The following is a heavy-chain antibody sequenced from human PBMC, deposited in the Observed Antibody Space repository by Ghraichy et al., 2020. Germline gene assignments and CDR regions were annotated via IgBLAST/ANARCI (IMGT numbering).Heavy chain of an antibody. CDR3: ARARGADTAMVSL. CDR1: GGTFSSYA. D-gene: IGHD5-18*01. CDR2: IIPILGIA. J-gene: IGHJ4*02. V-gene: IGHV1-69*04. Sequence: SVKVSCKASGGTFSSYAISWVRQAPGQGLEWMGRIIPILGIANYAQKFQGRVTITADKSTSTAYMELSSLRSEDTVVYYCARARGADTAMVSLWGQGTLVTVSS.